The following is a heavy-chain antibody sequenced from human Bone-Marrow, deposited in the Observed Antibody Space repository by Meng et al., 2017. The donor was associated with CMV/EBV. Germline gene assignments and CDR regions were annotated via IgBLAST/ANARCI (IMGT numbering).Heavy chain of an antibody. V-gene: IGHV3-7*01. CDR3: ARLRDWGYFDY. D-gene: IGHD3-16*01. CDR1: GFSFSDYW. CDR2: IKHDGSEE. J-gene: IGHJ4*02. Sequence: GGSLRLSCAASGFSFSDYWMTWVRQAPGKGPEWVARIKHDGSEEESVDSVKGRFTISRDNAKNSLYLQMNSLRAEDTAVYYCARLRDWGYFDYWGQGTLVTVSS.